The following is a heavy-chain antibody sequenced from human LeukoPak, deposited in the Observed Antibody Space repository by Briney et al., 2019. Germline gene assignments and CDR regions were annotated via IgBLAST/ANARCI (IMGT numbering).Heavy chain of an antibody. D-gene: IGHD6-6*01. J-gene: IGHJ5*02. Sequence: GGSLRLSCAASGFTFSSYSMNWVRQAPGKGLEWVSSISSSSSYIYYADSVKGRFTISRDNAKNSLYLQMNSLRAEDTAVYYCARAKITYSSSSAVDPWGQGTLVTVSS. CDR3: ARAKITYSSSSAVDP. CDR2: ISSSSSYI. V-gene: IGHV3-21*01. CDR1: GFTFSSYS.